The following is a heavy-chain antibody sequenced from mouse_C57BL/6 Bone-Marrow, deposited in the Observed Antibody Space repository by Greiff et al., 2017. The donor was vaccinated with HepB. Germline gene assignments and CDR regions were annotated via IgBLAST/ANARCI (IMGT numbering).Heavy chain of an antibody. Sequence: EVQLQQSGPELVKPGASVKISCKASGYTFTDYNMDWVKQSHGKSLEWIGDINPNNGGTIYNQKFKGKATLTVDKSSSTAYMELRSLKSEDTAVYYCARSRAGRGYFDYWGQGTTLTVSS. D-gene: IGHD3-3*01. CDR1: GYTFTDYN. CDR3: ARSRAGRGYFDY. CDR2: INPNNGGT. V-gene: IGHV1-18*01. J-gene: IGHJ2*01.